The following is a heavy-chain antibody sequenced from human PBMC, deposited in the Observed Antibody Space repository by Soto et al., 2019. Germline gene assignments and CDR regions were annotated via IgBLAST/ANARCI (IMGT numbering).Heavy chain of an antibody. D-gene: IGHD3-10*01. J-gene: IGHJ6*02. V-gene: IGHV4-30-4*01. Sequence: QVQLQESGPGLVKPSQTLSLTCTVSGGSISSGDYYWSWIRQPPGKGLEWIRYIYYSGSTYYNPSLKSRVTISVDTSKNQFSLKLSSVTAADTAVYYCARGHRPRSGSRYYYYGMDVWGQGTTVTVSS. CDR3: ARGHRPRSGSRYYYYGMDV. CDR1: GGSISSGDYY. CDR2: IYYSGST.